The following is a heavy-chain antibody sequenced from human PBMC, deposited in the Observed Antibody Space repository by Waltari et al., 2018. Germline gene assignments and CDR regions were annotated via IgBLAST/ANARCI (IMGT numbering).Heavy chain of an antibody. V-gene: IGHV3-74*01. J-gene: IGHJ6*04. CDR1: GFIFSTYW. Sequence: EVQLVESGGGLVQPGGSLRLSCEASGFIFSTYWMHWVRQGPGKGLVWVSRIGNGDGSGTSYADSVKGRFTISRDNAKNTLYLQMNSLRAEDTGVYYCARDHYYSKDVWGTGTTVTVSS. CDR3: ARDHYYSKDV. CDR2: IGNGDGSGT.